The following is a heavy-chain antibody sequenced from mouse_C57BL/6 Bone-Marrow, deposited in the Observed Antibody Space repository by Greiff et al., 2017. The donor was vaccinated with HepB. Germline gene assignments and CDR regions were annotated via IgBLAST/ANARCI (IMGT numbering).Heavy chain of an antibody. CDR2: IDPSDSYT. J-gene: IGHJ2*01. CDR3: ARGDYSKGNYFDY. CDR1: GYTFTSYW. D-gene: IGHD2-5*01. V-gene: IGHV1-69*01. Sequence: VQLQQPGAELVMPGASVKLSCKASGYTFTSYWMHWVKQRPGQGLEWIGEIDPSDSYTNYNQKFKGKSTLTVDKSSSTAYMQRSSLTSEDAAVYYCARGDYSKGNYFDYWGQGTTLTVSS.